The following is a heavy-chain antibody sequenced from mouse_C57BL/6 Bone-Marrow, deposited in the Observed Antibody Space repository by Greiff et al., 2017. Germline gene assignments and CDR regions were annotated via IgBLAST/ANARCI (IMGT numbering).Heavy chain of an antibody. CDR3: TGGIGNRWFAY. CDR1: GFTFSNYW. D-gene: IGHD4-1*01. V-gene: IGHV6-3*01. J-gene: IGHJ3*01. Sequence: EVKLVESGGGLVQPGGSMKLSCVASGFTFSNYWMNWVRQSPEKGLEWVAQIRLKSDNYATHYAESVKGRFTISRDDSKSSVYLQMNNLRAEDTGIYYCTGGIGNRWFAYWGQGTLVTVSA. CDR2: IRLKSDNYAT.